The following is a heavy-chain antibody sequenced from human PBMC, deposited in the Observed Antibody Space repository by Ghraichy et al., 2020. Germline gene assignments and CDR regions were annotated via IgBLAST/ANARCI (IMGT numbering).Heavy chain of an antibody. CDR1: GFSFRGYW. CDR2: IKPDGSEK. J-gene: IGHJ3*01. Sequence: LSLTCAASGFSFRGYWMSWVRQAPGKGLEWVGNIKPDGSEKFYVDSVKGRFSISRDNAKNSLSLQMNSLRAEDTAVYYCVRGDYFESSGYFIDAFDVWGQGTMVTVS. D-gene: IGHD3-22*01. CDR3: VRGDYFESSGYFIDAFDV. V-gene: IGHV3-7*03.